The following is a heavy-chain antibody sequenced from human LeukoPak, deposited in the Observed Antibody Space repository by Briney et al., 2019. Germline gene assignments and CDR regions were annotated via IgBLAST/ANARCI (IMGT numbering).Heavy chain of an antibody. J-gene: IGHJ4*02. V-gene: IGHV1-69*06. CDR1: GGTFSSYA. Sequence: GASVKVSCKASGGTFSSYAISWVRQAPGQGLEWMGGIIPIFGTANYAQKFQGRVTATADKSTSTAYMELSSLRSEDTAVYYCARDLYGSGSNYWGQGTLVTVSS. CDR3: ARDLYGSGSNY. CDR2: IIPIFGTA. D-gene: IGHD3-10*01.